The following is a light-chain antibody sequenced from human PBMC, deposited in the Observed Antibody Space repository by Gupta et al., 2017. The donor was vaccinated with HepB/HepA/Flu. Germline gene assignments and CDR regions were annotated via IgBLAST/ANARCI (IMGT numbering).Light chain of an antibody. CDR1: QSISSY. CDR2: AAS. V-gene: IGKV1-39*01. J-gene: IGKJ3*01. CDR3: QQSYNTPHT. Sequence: DIQMTQSPSSLSASVGDRVTITCRASQSISSYLNWYQQKPGKAPNLLIYAASTLQSGVPSRFSGSGSGTDFTLTISSLQPEDFATYYCQQSYNTPHTFGHGTKVDIK.